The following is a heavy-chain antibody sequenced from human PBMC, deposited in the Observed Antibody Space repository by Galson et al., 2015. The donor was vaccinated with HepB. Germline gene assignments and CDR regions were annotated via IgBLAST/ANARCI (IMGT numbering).Heavy chain of an antibody. D-gene: IGHD6-13*01. CDR2: IYYSGST. CDR3: AAAGILFFGSFLDGWFDP. V-gene: IGHV4-31*03. CDR1: GGSISSGGYY. Sequence: TLSLTCTVSGGSISSGGYYWSWIRQHPGKGLEWIGYIYYSGSTYYNPSLKSRVTISVDTSKNQFSLKLSSVTAADTAVYYCAAAGILFFGSFLDGWFDPWGQGTLVTVSS. J-gene: IGHJ5*02.